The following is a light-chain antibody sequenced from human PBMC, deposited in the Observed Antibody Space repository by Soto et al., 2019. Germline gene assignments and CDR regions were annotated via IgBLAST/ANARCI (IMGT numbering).Light chain of an antibody. CDR1: ESVYYNY. Sequence: EIVLTHSPDTLSLSPGERATLSCRASESVYYNYLAWYQQKPGQAPRLVIYGASSRATGIPDRFSGSGSGTDFTLTISRLEPEDFAVYYCQQYSKSPLTFGQGTKVDIK. CDR3: QQYSKSPLT. CDR2: GAS. V-gene: IGKV3-20*01. J-gene: IGKJ1*01.